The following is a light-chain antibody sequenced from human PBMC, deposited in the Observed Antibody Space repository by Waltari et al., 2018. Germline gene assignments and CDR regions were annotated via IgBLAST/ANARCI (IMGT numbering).Light chain of an antibody. J-gene: IGLJ3*02. V-gene: IGLV4-60*03. CDR3: ETWNTDAYRV. Sequence: QPVLTHSSSAPPPLGSSVKLTCTLSSGHITNIIAWHQQRPGKAPRDLTKLEDSGRYNKGSGDPGRIPGPGSGADRHHVITNLQSEDGAADYFETWNTDAYRVFGVVTKLTGL. CDR1: SGHITNI. CDR2: LEDSGRY.